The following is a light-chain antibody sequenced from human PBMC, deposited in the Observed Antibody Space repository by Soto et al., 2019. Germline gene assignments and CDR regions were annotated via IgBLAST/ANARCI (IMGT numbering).Light chain of an antibody. CDR3: QQFNSYPLT. CDR2: DAS. CDR1: QGISSA. Sequence: AIQLTQSPSSLSASVGDRLSITCRASQGISSALAWYQQKPGNPPKLLIYDASSLQSWVPSRFRGSGSGTYFTLTISSLQPEDFATYYCQQFNSYPLTFGGGTKVEIK. J-gene: IGKJ4*01. V-gene: IGKV1-13*02.